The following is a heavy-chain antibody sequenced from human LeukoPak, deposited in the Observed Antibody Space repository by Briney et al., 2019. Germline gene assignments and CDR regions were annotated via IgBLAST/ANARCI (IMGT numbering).Heavy chain of an antibody. CDR1: GGSISSYY. V-gene: IGHV4-4*07. Sequence: SETLSLTCTVSGGSISSYYWSWIRQPAGKGLEWIGRIYTSGSTNYNPSLKSRVTMSVDTSKNQFSLTLSSVTAADTAVYYCARVRYDFWSGYYHWYFDLWGRGTLVTVSS. CDR2: IYTSGST. D-gene: IGHD3-3*01. J-gene: IGHJ2*01. CDR3: ARVRYDFWSGYYHWYFDL.